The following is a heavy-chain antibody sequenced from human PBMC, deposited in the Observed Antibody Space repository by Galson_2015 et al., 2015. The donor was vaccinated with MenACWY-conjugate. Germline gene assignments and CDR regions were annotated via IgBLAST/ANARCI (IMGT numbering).Heavy chain of an antibody. J-gene: IGHJ6*02. Sequence: SLRLSCAASGFTFSSYGMHWVRQAPGKGLEWVAVISYDGSNKYYADSVKGRFTISRDNSKNTLYLQMNSLRAEDTAVYYCAKDLQGYYYGMDVWGQGTTVTVSS. V-gene: IGHV3-30*18. CDR3: AKDLQGYYYGMDV. D-gene: IGHD5-24*01. CDR1: GFTFSSYG. CDR2: ISYDGSNK.